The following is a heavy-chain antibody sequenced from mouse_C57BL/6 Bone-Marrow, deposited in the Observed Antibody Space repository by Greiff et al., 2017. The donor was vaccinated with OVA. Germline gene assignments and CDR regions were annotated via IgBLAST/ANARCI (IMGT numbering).Heavy chain of an antibody. Sequence: DVMLVESGGGLVQPGGSMKLSCAASGFTFSDAWMDWVRQSPEKGLEWVAEIRNKANNHATYYAESVKGRFTISRDDSKSSVYLQMNSLRAEDTGIYYCTRRTTVVAHYYAMDYWGQGTSVTVSS. V-gene: IGHV6-6*01. CDR2: IRNKANNHAT. CDR1: GFTFSDAW. D-gene: IGHD1-1*01. CDR3: TRRTTVVAHYYAMDY. J-gene: IGHJ4*01.